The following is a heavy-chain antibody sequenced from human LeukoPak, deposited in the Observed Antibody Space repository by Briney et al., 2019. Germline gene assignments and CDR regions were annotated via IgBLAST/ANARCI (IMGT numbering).Heavy chain of an antibody. CDR3: ARAIGYCSGGSCYSSYYYYYYMDV. V-gene: IGHV3-7*01. J-gene: IGHJ6*03. CDR1: GFTLSSYW. Sequence: GGSLRLSCAASGFTLSSYWMSWVRQAPGKGLEWVANIKQDGSEKYYVDSVKGRFTISRDNAKNSLYLQMNSLRAEDTAVYYCARAIGYCSGGSCYSSYYYYYYMDVWGKGTTVTVSS. D-gene: IGHD2-15*01. CDR2: IKQDGSEK.